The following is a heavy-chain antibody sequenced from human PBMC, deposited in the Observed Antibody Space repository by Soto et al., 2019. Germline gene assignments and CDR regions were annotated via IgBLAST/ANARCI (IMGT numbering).Heavy chain of an antibody. V-gene: IGHV3-49*04. CDR1: GFTFGDYA. J-gene: IGHJ6*02. Sequence: GGSLRLSXTASGFTFGDYAMSWVRQAPGKGLEWVGFIRSKAYGGTTEYAASVKGRFTISRDDSKSIAYLQMNSLKTEDTAVYYCTRHHWSYGDLRLGYYGMDVWGQGTTVTVSS. D-gene: IGHD4-17*01. CDR3: TRHHWSYGDLRLGYYGMDV. CDR2: IRSKAYGGTT.